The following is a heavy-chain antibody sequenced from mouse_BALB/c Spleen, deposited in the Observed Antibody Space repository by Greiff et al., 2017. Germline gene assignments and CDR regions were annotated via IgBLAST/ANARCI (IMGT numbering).Heavy chain of an antibody. J-gene: IGHJ2*01. CDR3: ARGDYDSFFDY. CDR1: GFSLTGYG. CDR2: IWGDGST. V-gene: IGHV2-6-7*01. D-gene: IGHD2-4*01. Sequence: VQLQQSGPGLVAPSQSLSITCTVSGFSLTGYGVNWVRQPPGKGLEWLGMIWGDGSTDYNSALKSRLSISKDNSKSQVFLKMNSLQTEDTARYYCARGDYDSFFDYWGQGTTLTVSS.